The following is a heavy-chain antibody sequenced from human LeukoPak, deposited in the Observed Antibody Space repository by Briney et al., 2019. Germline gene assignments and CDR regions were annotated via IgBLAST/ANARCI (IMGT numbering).Heavy chain of an antibody. D-gene: IGHD2-2*03. J-gene: IGHJ6*02. CDR3: ARDRGYCSSTSCLGLYYYGMDV. Sequence: GGSLRLSCAASGFTFSSYAMSWVRQAPGKGLEWVSAISGSGGSTYYADSVKGRFTISRDNSKNTLYLQMNSLRAEDTAVYYCARDRGYCSSTSCLGLYYYGMDVWGQGTTVTVSS. CDR2: ISGSGGST. CDR1: GFTFSSYA. V-gene: IGHV3-23*01.